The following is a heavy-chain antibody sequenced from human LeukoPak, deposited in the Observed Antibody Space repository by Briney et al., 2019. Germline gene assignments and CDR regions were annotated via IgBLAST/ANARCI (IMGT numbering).Heavy chain of an antibody. CDR3: AGGSLGSGTSSDCCPLDY. D-gene: IGHD2-15*01. J-gene: IGHJ4*02. CDR2: LSGSGYTT. CDR1: GFMFNNYA. V-gene: IGHV3-23*01. Sequence: GGSLRLSCAASGFMFNNYAMNWVRQAPGKGLEWVSSLSGSGYTTYNADSVEGRFTISRDNSRNTLYLQMNSLRVDDTAVYYCAGGSLGSGTSSDCCPLDYWGQGTLVTVSS.